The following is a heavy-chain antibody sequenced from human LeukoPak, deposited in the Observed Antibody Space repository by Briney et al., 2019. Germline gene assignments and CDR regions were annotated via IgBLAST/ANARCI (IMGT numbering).Heavy chain of an antibody. CDR2: THHSGNT. CDR1: GGSSSSYY. Sequence: SETLSLTCTVSGGSSSSYYWNWIRQPPGKELEWIGYTHHSGNTLYNPSLKSRVTASVDTSKNQFSLSLSSVTAADTAVYYCARWEVRLNAFEMWGQGTMVTVSS. D-gene: IGHD3-10*01. V-gene: IGHV4-59*08. J-gene: IGHJ3*02. CDR3: ARWEVRLNAFEM.